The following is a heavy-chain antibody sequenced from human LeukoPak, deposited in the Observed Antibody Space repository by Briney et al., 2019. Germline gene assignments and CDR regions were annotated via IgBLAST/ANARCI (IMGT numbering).Heavy chain of an antibody. CDR3: AREMRSSKALDY. J-gene: IGHJ4*02. V-gene: IGHV1-46*01. CDR1: GYMFTVYY. CDR2: ISPTGGTT. D-gene: IGHD2/OR15-2a*01. Sequence: ASVKVSCKTSGYMFTVYYLHWVRQAPGQGLEWMGMISPTGGTTRFSQKYQGRITMTRDMSTSTIYMDLSSLRSEDTAVYYCAREMRSSKALDYWGQGTLVTVSS.